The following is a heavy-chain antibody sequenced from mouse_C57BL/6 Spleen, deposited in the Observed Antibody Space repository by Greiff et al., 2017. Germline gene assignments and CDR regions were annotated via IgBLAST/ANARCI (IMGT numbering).Heavy chain of an antibody. J-gene: IGHJ2*01. Sequence: DVKLVESGGGLVKPGGSLKLSCAASGFTFSDYGMHWVRQAPEKGLEWVAYISSGSSTIYYANTVKGRFTISRDNAKNTLCLQMTSLRSEDTAMYYCARPYYYGSSHFDYWGQGTTLTVSS. V-gene: IGHV5-17*01. CDR3: ARPYYYGSSHFDY. D-gene: IGHD1-1*01. CDR2: ISSGSSTI. CDR1: GFTFSDYG.